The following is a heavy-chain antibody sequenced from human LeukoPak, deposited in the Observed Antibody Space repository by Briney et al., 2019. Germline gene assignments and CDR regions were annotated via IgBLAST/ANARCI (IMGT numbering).Heavy chain of an antibody. CDR2: IIPIFGTA. CDR3: ARRGAIGDYFDN. CDR1: GGTFSSYA. V-gene: IGHV1-69*05. J-gene: IGHJ4*02. Sequence: GASVKVSCKASGGTFSSYAISWVRQAPGQGLEWMGGIIPIFGTANYAQKFQGRVTITTDESTSTAYMELRTLRSDDTAVYYCARRGAIGDYFDNWGQGTLVTVSS. D-gene: IGHD4-17*01.